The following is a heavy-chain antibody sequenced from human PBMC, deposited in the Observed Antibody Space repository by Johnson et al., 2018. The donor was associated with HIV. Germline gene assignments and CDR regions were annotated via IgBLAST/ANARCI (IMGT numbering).Heavy chain of an antibody. CDR3: ARRSWAFDAFDI. CDR2: IKSKTAGGTT. Sequence: EKLVESGGGLVQPGGSLRLPCAASGFTFSNAWMSWVRQAPGKGLEWVGRIKSKTAGGTTDYAAPVKGRFTISRDDSKNTLYLQMNSLRAEDTAVYYCARRSWAFDAFDIWGQGTMVTVSS. CDR1: GFTFSNAW. V-gene: IGHV3-15*01. J-gene: IGHJ3*02. D-gene: IGHD1-26*01.